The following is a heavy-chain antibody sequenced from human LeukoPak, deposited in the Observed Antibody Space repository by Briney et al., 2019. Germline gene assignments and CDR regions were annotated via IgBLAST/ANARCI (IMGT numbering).Heavy chain of an antibody. J-gene: IGHJ3*02. CDR3: ARVQGETLPTNAFDI. D-gene: IGHD5-12*01. Sequence: GGSLRLSCAASGFTVSSNYMSWVRQAPGKGLEWVSVIYSGGSTYYADSVKGRFTISRDNSKNTLYLQMNSLRAEDTAVYYCARVQGETLPTNAFDIWGQGTMVTISS. CDR1: GFTVSSNY. V-gene: IGHV3-66*01. CDR2: IYSGGST.